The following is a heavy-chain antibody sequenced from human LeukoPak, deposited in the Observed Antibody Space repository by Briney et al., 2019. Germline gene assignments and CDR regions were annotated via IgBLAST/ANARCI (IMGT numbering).Heavy chain of an antibody. CDR1: GFTFSNYA. CDR2: INDSGGST. J-gene: IGHJ5*02. CDR3: AKFGDYTPMTNWFDP. Sequence: GGSLRLSCAASGFTFSNYAMSWVRQAPGKGLGWVSAINDSGGSTYYADSVKGRFTISRDNSKNTLYLQMNSLRAEDTAVYYCAKFGDYTPMTNWFDPWGQGILVTVSS. D-gene: IGHD4-17*01. V-gene: IGHV3-23*01.